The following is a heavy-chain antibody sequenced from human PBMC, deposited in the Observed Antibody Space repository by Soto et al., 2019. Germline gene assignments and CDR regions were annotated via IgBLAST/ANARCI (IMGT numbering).Heavy chain of an antibody. V-gene: IGHV3-15*07. CDR2: IKSKTGGGTT. CDR1: GFTFSNAW. CDR3: TTDPTFLFDY. J-gene: IGHJ4*02. Sequence: PGGSLRLSCAASGFTFSNAWMNWVRQAPGKGLEWVGRIKSKTGGGTTDYAAPVKGRFTISRDDSKNTLYLQMNSLKTEDTAVYYCTTDPTFLFDYWGQGTLVTVSS.